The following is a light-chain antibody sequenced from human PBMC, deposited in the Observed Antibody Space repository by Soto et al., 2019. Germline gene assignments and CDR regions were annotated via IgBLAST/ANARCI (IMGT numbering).Light chain of an antibody. V-gene: IGKV3-15*01. J-gene: IGKJ1*01. CDR2: GAS. Sequence: EIVMTQSPATLSVSPGERATLSCRASQSVSSNLAWYQQKPGQAPRLLIYGASTRATGIPARFSGSGSGTEFTLTISSLQSEDFAVYYCHQYNNWPPGFGQGTKVEIK. CDR1: QSVSSN. CDR3: HQYNNWPPG.